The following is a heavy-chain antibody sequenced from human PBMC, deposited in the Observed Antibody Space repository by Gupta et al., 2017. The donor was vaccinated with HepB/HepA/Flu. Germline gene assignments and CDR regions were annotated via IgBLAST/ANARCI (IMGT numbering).Heavy chain of an antibody. V-gene: IGHV4-39*01. CDR1: GGSISSSSYY. Sequence: QLQLQESGPGLVKPSETLSLTCTVSGGSISSSSYYWGWIRQPPGKGLEWIGSIYYSGSTYYNPSLKSRVTISVDTSKNQFFLKLSSVTAADTAVYYCARQRYDFWSGYLSRDFYFDYWGQGTLVTVSS. CDR2: IYYSGST. J-gene: IGHJ4*02. CDR3: ARQRYDFWSGYLSRDFYFDY. D-gene: IGHD3-3*01.